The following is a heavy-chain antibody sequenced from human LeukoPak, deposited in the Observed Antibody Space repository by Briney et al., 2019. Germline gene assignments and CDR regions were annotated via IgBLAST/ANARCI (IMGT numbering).Heavy chain of an antibody. J-gene: IGHJ5*02. V-gene: IGHV2-70*17. CDR3: ARMASSGSSTWLDP. D-gene: IGHD1-26*01. Sequence: SGPTLVNPTQTLTLTCTFSGFSLSASGVCESWIRQPPGKALEWPARIDWDDDKFYSTSLKTRLTISKDTSKNQVVLTMTNMDPVDTATYYCARMASSGSSTWLDPWGQGTRVTVSS. CDR2: IDWDDDK. CDR1: GFSLSASGVC.